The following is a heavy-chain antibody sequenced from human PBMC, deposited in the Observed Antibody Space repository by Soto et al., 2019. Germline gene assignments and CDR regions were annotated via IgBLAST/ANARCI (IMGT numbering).Heavy chain of an antibody. Sequence: SDTLSLTCAVYGGSFSGYYWSWIRQPPGKGLEWIGEINHSGSTNYNPSLKSRVTISVDTSKNQFSLKLSSVTAADTAVYYCARGQGIVGASYYFDYWGQGTLVTVSS. CDR3: ARGQGIVGASYYFDY. V-gene: IGHV4-34*01. CDR2: INHSGST. D-gene: IGHD1-26*01. J-gene: IGHJ4*02. CDR1: GGSFSGYY.